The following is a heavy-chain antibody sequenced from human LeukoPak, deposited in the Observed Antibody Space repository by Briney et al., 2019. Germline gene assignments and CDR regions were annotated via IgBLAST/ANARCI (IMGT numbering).Heavy chain of an antibody. V-gene: IGHV3-66*01. D-gene: IGHD3-22*01. CDR1: GFTVSSNY. CDR2: IYSGGST. J-gene: IGHJ4*02. CDR3: ARDRRYYYDSSGYLDY. Sequence: PGGSLRLSCAASGFTVSSNYMSWVRQAPGKGLEWVSVIYSGGSTYCADSVKGRFTISRDNSKNTLYLQMNSLRAEDTAVYYCARDRRYYYDSSGYLDYWGQGTLVTVSS.